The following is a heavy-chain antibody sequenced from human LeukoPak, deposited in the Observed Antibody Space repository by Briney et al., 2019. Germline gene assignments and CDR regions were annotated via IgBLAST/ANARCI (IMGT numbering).Heavy chain of an antibody. Sequence: SQTLSLTCAISGDSVSSNSGAWNWIRQSPSRGLEWLGRTYYRSKWYTDSAVSVKSRITISPDTSKNQFSLQLNSVTPEDTAVYYCARVSRYYFDYWGQGTLVTVSS. CDR1: GDSVSSNSGA. CDR3: ARVSRYYFDY. D-gene: IGHD1-20*01. J-gene: IGHJ4*02. V-gene: IGHV6-1*01. CDR2: TYYRSKWYT.